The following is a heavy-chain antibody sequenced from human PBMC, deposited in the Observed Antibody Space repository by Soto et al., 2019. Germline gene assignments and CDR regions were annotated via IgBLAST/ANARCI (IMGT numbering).Heavy chain of an antibody. CDR1: GFTFGLYW. V-gene: IGHV3-7*03. CDR2: IKGDGSEK. J-gene: IGHJ5*02. CDR3: VRDLIRGTPSLYH. Sequence: VGSLRLSCAASGFTFGLYWMTWIRQAPGKGLEWVANIKGDGSEKHYVDSVRGRFTISRDNAENSLYLYMNSLRADDTAIYYCVRDLIRGTPSLYHWGQGARVTVSS. D-gene: IGHD3-16*02.